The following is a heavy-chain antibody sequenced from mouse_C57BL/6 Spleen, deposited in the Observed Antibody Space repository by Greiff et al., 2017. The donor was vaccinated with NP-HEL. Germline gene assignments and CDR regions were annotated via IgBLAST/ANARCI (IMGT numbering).Heavy chain of an antibody. D-gene: IGHD1-1*01. V-gene: IGHV2-9-1*01. Sequence: GKREEEGGGRGANEQSRSSRCTVEGWKGKKHERRGGGKKKGKSKEVLGETLRGGGTNYNSALKSRLSISKDNSKSQVFLKMNSLQTDDTARYYCARNDLYGSHAMDYWGQGTSVTVSS. CDR3: ARNDLYGSHAMDY. J-gene: IGHJ4*01. CDR2: TLRGGGT. CDR1: GWKGKKHE.